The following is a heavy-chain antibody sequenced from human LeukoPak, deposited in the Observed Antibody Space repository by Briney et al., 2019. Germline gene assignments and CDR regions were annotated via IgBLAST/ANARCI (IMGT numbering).Heavy chain of an antibody. CDR1: GSTFNGYW. J-gene: IGHJ4*02. V-gene: IGHV3-7*05. CDR2: IKEDGSEK. CDR3: AALVAPY. D-gene: IGHD2-15*01. Sequence: GGSLRLSCTTSGSTFNGYWMNWVRQAPGKGLEWVANIKEDGSEKNYVDSVKGRFTISRDNAQKSLYLQMNSLRAEDTAVYYCAALVAPYWGQGTLVTVSS.